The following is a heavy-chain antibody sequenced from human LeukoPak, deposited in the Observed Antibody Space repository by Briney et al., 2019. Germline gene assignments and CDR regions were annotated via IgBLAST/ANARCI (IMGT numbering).Heavy chain of an antibody. D-gene: IGHD3-22*01. CDR2: IYYSGST. CDR3: ARASTADNRASDY. V-gene: IGHV4-59*12. J-gene: IGHJ4*02. CDR1: GGSISNYY. Sequence: SETLSLTCTVSGGSISNYYWSWIRQPPGKGLEWIGYIYYSGSTNYNPSLKSRVTISLDTSKNQFSLKLTSVTAADTAVYYCARASTADNRASDYWGQGILVTVSS.